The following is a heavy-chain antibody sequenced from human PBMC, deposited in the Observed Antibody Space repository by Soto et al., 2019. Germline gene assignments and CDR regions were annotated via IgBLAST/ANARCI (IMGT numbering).Heavy chain of an antibody. Sequence: GGSLRLSCAASGFTFSSYAMHWVRQAPGKGLEWVAVISYDGSNKYYADSVKGRFTISRDNSKNTLYLQMNSLRAEDTAVYYCVRGAYPYYYGSGSFKPDYYYYYMDVWGKGTTVTVSS. J-gene: IGHJ6*03. D-gene: IGHD3-10*01. V-gene: IGHV3-30-3*01. CDR2: ISYDGSNK. CDR1: GFTFSSYA. CDR3: VRGAYPYYYGSGSFKPDYYYYYMDV.